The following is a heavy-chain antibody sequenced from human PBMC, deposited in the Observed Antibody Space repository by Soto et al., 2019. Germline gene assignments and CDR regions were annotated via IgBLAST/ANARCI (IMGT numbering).Heavy chain of an antibody. D-gene: IGHD4-17*01. CDR1: GFTFSGSA. V-gene: IGHV3-73*01. CDR2: IRSKANSYAT. CDR3: TSPRFDYGDYDFYYYMEV. Sequence: PGGSLRLSCAASGFTFSGSAMHWVRQASGEGLEWVGRIRSKANSYATAYAASVKGRFTISRDDSKNTAYLQMNSLKTEDTAVYYCTSPRFDYGDYDFYYYMEVWGKGTTVTVSS. J-gene: IGHJ6*03.